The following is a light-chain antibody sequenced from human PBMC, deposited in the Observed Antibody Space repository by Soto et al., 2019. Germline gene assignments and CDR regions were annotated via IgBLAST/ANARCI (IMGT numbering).Light chain of an antibody. CDR1: TSKIGAGYD. V-gene: IGLV1-40*01. J-gene: IGLJ1*01. CDR2: DSD. CDR3: QSYDSRLSAYV. Sequence: QSVLTRPASVSGAPGQRVTISCTGSTSKIGAGYDVHWYQQVPGTAPKLLIYDSDNRPSGVPDRFSGSKSGTSASLAITGLQGADEADYYCQSYDSRLSAYVFGTETKVTVL.